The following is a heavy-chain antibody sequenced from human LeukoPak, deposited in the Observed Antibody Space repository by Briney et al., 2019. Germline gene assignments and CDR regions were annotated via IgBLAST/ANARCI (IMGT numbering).Heavy chain of an antibody. CDR3: ARDGRVTVGATRYGY. CDR1: GFTFSSYG. D-gene: IGHD1-26*01. J-gene: IGHJ4*02. Sequence: GGSLRLSCAASGFTFSSYGMHWVRQAPGKGLEWVAVISYDGSNKYYADSVKGRFTISRDNAKNSLYLQMNSLRAEDTAVYYCARDGRVTVGATRYGYWGQGTLVTISS. CDR2: ISYDGSNK. V-gene: IGHV3-33*05.